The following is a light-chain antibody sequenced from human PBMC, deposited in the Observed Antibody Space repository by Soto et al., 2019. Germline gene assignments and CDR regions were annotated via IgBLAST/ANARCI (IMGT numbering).Light chain of an antibody. J-gene: IGKJ1*01. CDR1: QSLTSS. V-gene: IGKV3-11*01. CDR2: DAS. CDR3: QQYGSSGT. Sequence: EIVLTQSPATLSLSPGERATLSCRASQSLTSSLVWYQQKPGQAPRLVIYDASNRATGIPDRFSGSGSGTEFTLTINSLEPGDSAVYYCQQYGSSGTFGQGTKVDIK.